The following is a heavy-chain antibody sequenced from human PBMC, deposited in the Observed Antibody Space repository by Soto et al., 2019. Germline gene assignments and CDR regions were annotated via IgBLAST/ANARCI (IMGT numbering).Heavy chain of an antibody. J-gene: IGHJ6*03. D-gene: IGHD2-2*01. CDR2: ISAYNGNT. V-gene: IGHV1-18*01. CDR3: ARGVVPASLPYHFYYYYMDV. Sequence: ASVKVSCKASGYTFTSYGISWVRQAPGQGLEWMGWISAYNGNTNYAQKLQGRVTMTTDTSTSTAYMELRSLRSDDTAVYYCARGVVPASLPYHFYYYYMDVWGKGTTVTVS. CDR1: GYTFTSYG.